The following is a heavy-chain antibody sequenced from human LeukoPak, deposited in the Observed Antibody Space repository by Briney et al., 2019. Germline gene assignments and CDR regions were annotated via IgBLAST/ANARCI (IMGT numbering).Heavy chain of an antibody. Sequence: ASVKVSCKASGYTFTSYGISWVRQAPGQGLEWMGWISAYNGNTNYAQKLQGRVTMTTDTSTNTAYMELRSLRSDDTAVYYCARDRKIAVAASFDYWGQGTLATVSS. CDR2: ISAYNGNT. J-gene: IGHJ4*02. V-gene: IGHV1-18*01. CDR3: ARDRKIAVAASFDY. CDR1: GYTFTSYG. D-gene: IGHD6-19*01.